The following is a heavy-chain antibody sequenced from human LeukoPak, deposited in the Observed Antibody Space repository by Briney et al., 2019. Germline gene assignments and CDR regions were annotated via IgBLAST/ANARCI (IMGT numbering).Heavy chain of an antibody. Sequence: ASVKVSCKASGYTFTSYYMHWVRQAPGQGLEWMGIINPSGGSTNYAQKFQGRVTITADKSTSTAYMELSSLRSEDTAVYYCARATAYYYDSSGHFDYWGQGTLVTVSS. CDR2: INPSGGST. CDR1: GYTFTSYY. CDR3: ARATAYYYDSSGHFDY. D-gene: IGHD3-22*01. V-gene: IGHV1-46*01. J-gene: IGHJ4*02.